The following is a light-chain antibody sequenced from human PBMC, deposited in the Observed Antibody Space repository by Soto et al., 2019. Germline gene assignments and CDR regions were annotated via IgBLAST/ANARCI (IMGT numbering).Light chain of an antibody. V-gene: IGKV3-15*01. CDR2: GAS. CDR1: QNINNN. CDR3: QQYNNWPLT. J-gene: IGKJ4*01. Sequence: EIVMTQSPATLSVSPGERATLSCRASQNINNNLAWYQQKPGQGPRLLIYGASSRATGIPARFSGSGSGTGFTLTISSLQSEDFAIYYCQQYNNWPLTLGGGTKVEIK.